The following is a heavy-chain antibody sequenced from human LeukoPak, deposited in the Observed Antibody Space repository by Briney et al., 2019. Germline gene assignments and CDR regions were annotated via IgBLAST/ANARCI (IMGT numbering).Heavy chain of an antibody. J-gene: IGHJ4*02. V-gene: IGHV3-23*01. CDR3: TTDGITFGGVIVDY. Sequence: PGGSLRLSCAASGFTFSSYAMSWVRQAPGKGLEWVSAISGSGGSTYYADSVKGRFTISRDNSKNTLYLQMNSLKTEDTAVYYCTTDGITFGGVIVDYWGQGTLVTVSS. D-gene: IGHD3-16*02. CDR1: GFTFSSYA. CDR2: ISGSGGST.